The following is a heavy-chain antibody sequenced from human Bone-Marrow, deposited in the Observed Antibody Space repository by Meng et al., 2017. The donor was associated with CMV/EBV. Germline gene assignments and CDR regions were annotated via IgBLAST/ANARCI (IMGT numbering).Heavy chain of an antibody. D-gene: IGHD3-3*01. Sequence: GESLKISCAASGFTVSSNYMSWVRQAPGKGLEWVSVNYSGVSTYYADSVKGRFTISRDNSKNTLYLQMNSLRAEDTAVYYCARGKLKRARWSGYYPNFDYWGRGTLVTVSS. CDR1: GFTVSSNY. V-gene: IGHV3-53*01. CDR3: ARGKLKRARWSGYYPNFDY. J-gene: IGHJ4*02. CDR2: NYSGVST.